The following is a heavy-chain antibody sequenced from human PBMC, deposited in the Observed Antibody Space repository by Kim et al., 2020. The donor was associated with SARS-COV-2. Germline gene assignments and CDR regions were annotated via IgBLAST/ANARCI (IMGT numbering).Heavy chain of an antibody. V-gene: IGHV4-34*01. Sequence: KSRVTISVDTSKNQFSLKLSSVTAADTAVYYCARVLRYFGWAREGYYFDYWGQGTLVTVSS. J-gene: IGHJ4*02. CDR3: ARVLRYFGWAREGYYFDY. D-gene: IGHD3-9*01.